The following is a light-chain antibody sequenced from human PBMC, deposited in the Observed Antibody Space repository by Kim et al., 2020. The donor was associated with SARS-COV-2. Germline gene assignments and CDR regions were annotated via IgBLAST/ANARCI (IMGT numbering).Light chain of an antibody. CDR1: QDISTY. CDR2: AAS. Sequence: ASTGDRVTIPCRASQDISTYLAWYQQKPGKAPKVLIYAASTMQSGIPSRFSGSGSETDFTLTISRLQSEDFATYYCQQYYSYPWTFGQGTKVDIK. V-gene: IGKV1-8*01. CDR3: QQYYSYPWT. J-gene: IGKJ1*01.